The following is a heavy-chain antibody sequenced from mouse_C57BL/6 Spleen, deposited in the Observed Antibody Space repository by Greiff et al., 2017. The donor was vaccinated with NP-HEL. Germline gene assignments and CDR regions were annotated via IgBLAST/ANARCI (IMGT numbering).Heavy chain of an antibody. D-gene: IGHD3-2*02. J-gene: IGHJ2*01. CDR3: AQTAQAYFDY. V-gene: IGHV1-52*01. CDR2: IDPSDSET. Sequence: VKLQQPGAELVRPGSSVKLSCKASGYTFTSYWMHWVKQRPIQGLEWIGNIDPSDSETHYNQKFKDKATLTVDKSSSTAYMQLSSLTSEDSAVYYCAQTAQAYFDYWGQGTTLTVSS. CDR1: GYTFTSYW.